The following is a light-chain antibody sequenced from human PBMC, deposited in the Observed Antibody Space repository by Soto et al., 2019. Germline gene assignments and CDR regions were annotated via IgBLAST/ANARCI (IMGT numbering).Light chain of an antibody. CDR3: VAWDDSLSGLV. CDR1: SSDIGGYKY. V-gene: IGLV1-47*02. Sequence: QSVLTQPASVSGSLGQSITISCTGTSSDIGGYKYVSWYQQHPGKAPKLLIYSNDQRPSGVPDRFSGSKSGTSASLAISGLRSEDEADYYCVAWDDSLSGLVFGTGTKVTVL. J-gene: IGLJ1*01. CDR2: SND.